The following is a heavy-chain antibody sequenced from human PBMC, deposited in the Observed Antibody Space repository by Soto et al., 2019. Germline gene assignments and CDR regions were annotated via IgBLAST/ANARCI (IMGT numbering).Heavy chain of an antibody. D-gene: IGHD6-13*01. CDR1: GYTFTSYG. CDR2: ISAYNGNT. Sequence: QVQLVQSGAEVKKPGASVRVSYKASGYTFTSYGISWVRQAPGQGLEWMGWISAYNGNTNYAQSLQGRVTMTTDTTTTTAYMELRSLKSDDTAVYYCARVSPSSRAAEPWGQGTLVTVS. J-gene: IGHJ4*02. V-gene: IGHV1-18*01. CDR3: ARVSPSSRAAEP.